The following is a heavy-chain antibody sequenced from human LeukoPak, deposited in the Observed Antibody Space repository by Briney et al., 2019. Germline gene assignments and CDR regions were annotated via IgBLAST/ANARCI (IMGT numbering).Heavy chain of an antibody. J-gene: IGHJ6*02. D-gene: IGHD6-6*01. V-gene: IGHV3-7*05. CDR1: GFTFNTYW. CDR3: ARDRSMSSGGLDV. Sequence: GGSLRLSCAASGFTFNTYWMSWVRQAPGKGLEWVANIKEDGSEKYYVDSVKGRFTISRDNAKSSLFLQMSSLRAEDTAMYFCARDRSMSSGGLDVWGQGTTVTVSS. CDR2: IKEDGSEK.